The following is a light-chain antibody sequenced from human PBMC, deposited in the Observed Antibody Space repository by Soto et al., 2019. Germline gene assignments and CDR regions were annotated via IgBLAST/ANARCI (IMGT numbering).Light chain of an antibody. J-gene: IGKJ4*01. Sequence: EVVLKQSPATLSLSPGERATLSCRASQSVSVNFAWYQQKPGQAPRPLIYSASDRAPGIPARFSGRGSGTYFTLTISSLEPEDFAVYYCQERNRWPRGTFGGGTKVDIK. CDR2: SAS. V-gene: IGKV3-11*01. CDR3: QERNRWPRGT. CDR1: QSVSVN.